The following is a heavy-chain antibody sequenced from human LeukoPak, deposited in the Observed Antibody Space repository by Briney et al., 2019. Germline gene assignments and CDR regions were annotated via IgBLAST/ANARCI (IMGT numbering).Heavy chain of an antibody. V-gene: IGHV3-74*01. CDR3: AKLSGSSTTVTTTFDY. CDR1: GFTFSSYW. D-gene: IGHD4-17*01. CDR2: INSDGSST. J-gene: IGHJ4*02. Sequence: GGSLRLSCAASGFTFSSYWMHWVRQAPGKGLVWVSRINSDGSSTSYADSVKGRFTISRDNAKNSLYLQMNSLRTEDTALYYCAKLSGSSTTVTTTFDYWGQGTLVTVSS.